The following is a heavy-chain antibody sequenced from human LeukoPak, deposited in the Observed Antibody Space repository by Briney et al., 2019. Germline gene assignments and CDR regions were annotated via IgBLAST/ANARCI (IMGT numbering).Heavy chain of an antibody. V-gene: IGHV4-31*02. CDR2: ISSSGST. CDR1: GGSISSGGYY. CDR3: ARAGLTTIEIDY. J-gene: IGHJ4*02. Sequence: PSETLSLTCTVSGGSISSGGYYWTWIRQHPGKGLEWIGYISSSGSTYYNPSLKSRLTMSIDTSENQFSLKLSSVTAADTAVYYCARAGLTTIEIDYWGQGTLVTVSS. D-gene: IGHD4-11*01.